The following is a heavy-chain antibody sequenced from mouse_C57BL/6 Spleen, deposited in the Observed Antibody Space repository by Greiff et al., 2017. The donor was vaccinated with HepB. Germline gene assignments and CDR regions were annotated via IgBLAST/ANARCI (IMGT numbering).Heavy chain of an antibody. J-gene: IGHJ2*01. D-gene: IGHD2-3*01. CDR3: AREGDGYYSYFDY. Sequence: EVKLVESEGGLVQPGSSMKLSCTASGFTFSDYYMAWVRQVPGKGLEWVANINYDGSSTYYLDSLKSRFIISRDNAKNILYLQMSSLKSEDTATYYCAREGDGYYSYFDYWGQGTTLTVSS. V-gene: IGHV5-16*01. CDR1: GFTFSDYY. CDR2: INYDGSST.